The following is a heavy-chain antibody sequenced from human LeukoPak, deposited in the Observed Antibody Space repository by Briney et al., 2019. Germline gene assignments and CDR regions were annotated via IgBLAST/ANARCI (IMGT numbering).Heavy chain of an antibody. CDR1: GGSISSSSYY. CDR3: ARSHSSSGSHFDY. J-gene: IGHJ4*02. CDR2: IYYSGST. Sequence: PSETLSLTCTVSGGSISSSSYYWGWIRQPPGKGLEWIGSIYYSGSTYYNPSLKSRVTISVDTSKDQFSLKLSSVTAADTAVYYCARSHSSSGSHFDYWGQGTLVTVSS. V-gene: IGHV4-39*01. D-gene: IGHD1-26*01.